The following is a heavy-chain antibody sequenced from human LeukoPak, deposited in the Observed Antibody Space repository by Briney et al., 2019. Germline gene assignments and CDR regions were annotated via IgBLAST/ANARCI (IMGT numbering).Heavy chain of an antibody. CDR1: GYTFTSYG. V-gene: IGHV1-18*01. D-gene: IGHD3-10*01. CDR3: ARLLLWFGAPRVSEVWFDP. CDR2: ISAYNGNT. J-gene: IGHJ5*02. Sequence: GSVKVSCKASGYTFTSYGISWLRQAPGQGLEWMGWISAYNGNTNYPQKLQGRVTMPTDTSTSTAYMELRSLRSDDTAVYYCARLLLWFGAPRVSEVWFDPWGQGTLVTVSS.